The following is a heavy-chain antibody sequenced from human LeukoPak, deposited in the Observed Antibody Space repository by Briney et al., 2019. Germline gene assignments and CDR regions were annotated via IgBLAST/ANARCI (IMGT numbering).Heavy chain of an antibody. Sequence: SVKVSCKASGGTFTNYAINWVRQAPGQGLEWMGRIIPILDVTNYAQKFQGRVAITADQSTSTAYMELSSLRSEDTAVYYCARGGGVDILTGFQYWGQGTLVTVSS. CDR1: GGTFTNYA. D-gene: IGHD3-9*01. CDR2: IIPILDVT. V-gene: IGHV1-69*04. J-gene: IGHJ4*02. CDR3: ARGGGVDILTGFQY.